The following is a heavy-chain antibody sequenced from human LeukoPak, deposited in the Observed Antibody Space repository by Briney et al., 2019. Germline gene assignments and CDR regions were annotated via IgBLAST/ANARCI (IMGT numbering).Heavy chain of an antibody. CDR3: ARGYYYDSSGYYL. Sequence: PGGSLRLSCAASGFTFSDYYMSWIRQAPGKGLEWVSYISSSSYTNYADSVKGRFTISRDNAKNSLYLQMNSLRAEDTAVYYCARGYYYDSSGYYLWGQGTLVTVSS. CDR2: ISSSSYT. D-gene: IGHD3-22*01. CDR1: GFTFSDYY. J-gene: IGHJ4*02. V-gene: IGHV3-11*05.